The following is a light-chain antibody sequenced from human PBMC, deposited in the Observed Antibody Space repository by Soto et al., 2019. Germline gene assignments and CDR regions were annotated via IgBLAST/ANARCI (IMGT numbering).Light chain of an antibody. CDR3: APRADSLNGVV. J-gene: IGLJ2*01. CDR2: SSN. CDR1: NSNIGANT. Sequence: QSVLTQPPSASGTPGQRVTIPCSGSNSNIGANTANWYQQLPGTAPKLLIYSSNQRPSGVPDRFSGSKSGTSASLAISGLQCEDESEEYCAPRADSLNGVVFRGGTKLTVL. V-gene: IGLV1-44*01.